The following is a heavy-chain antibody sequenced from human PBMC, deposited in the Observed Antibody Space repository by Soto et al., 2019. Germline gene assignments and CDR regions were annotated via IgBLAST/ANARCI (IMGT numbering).Heavy chain of an antibody. J-gene: IGHJ6*03. CDR2: MNPNSGNT. V-gene: IGHV1-8*01. CDR1: GYTFTSYD. CDR3: ARVLGYSGYDYEDYYYYYMDV. D-gene: IGHD5-12*01. Sequence: EASVKVSCKASGYTFTSYDINWVRQATGQGLEWMGWMNPNSGNTGYAQKFQGRVTMTRNTSISTAYMELSSLRSEDTAVYYCARVLGYSGYDYEDYYYYYMDVWGKGTTVTVS.